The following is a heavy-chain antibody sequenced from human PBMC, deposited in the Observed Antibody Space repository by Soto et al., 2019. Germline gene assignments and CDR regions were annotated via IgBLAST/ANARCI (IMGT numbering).Heavy chain of an antibody. CDR3: ARDLVPGYTGFSDY. V-gene: IGHV1-18*01. CDR1: GYTFSNYG. CDR2: ISAYNGNT. J-gene: IGHJ4*02. Sequence: QVQLVQSGAEVKKPGASVKVSCKTSGYTFSNYGINWVRQAPGQGLEWMGWISAYNGNTNFAQKLQGRVSLTTDTSSTTAYMELRSLTSHDTAVSYCARDLVPGYTGFSDYWGQGTLVTVSS. D-gene: IGHD5-12*01.